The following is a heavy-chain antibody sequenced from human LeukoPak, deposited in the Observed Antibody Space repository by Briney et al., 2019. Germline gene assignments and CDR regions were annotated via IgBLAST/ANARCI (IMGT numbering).Heavy chain of an antibody. CDR1: GYSFTTYW. D-gene: IGHD6-13*01. CDR2: IDPSDSYT. J-gene: IGHJ4*02. CDR3: ARHAKAYGSSCDY. V-gene: IGHV5-10-1*01. Sequence: PGESLKISCKGSGYSFTTYWISWVRQMPGKGLEWMGRIDPSDSYTNYSPSFQGHVTISADKSFSTAYLQWTSLKASDTAMYYCARHAKAYGSSCDYWGQETLVTVSS.